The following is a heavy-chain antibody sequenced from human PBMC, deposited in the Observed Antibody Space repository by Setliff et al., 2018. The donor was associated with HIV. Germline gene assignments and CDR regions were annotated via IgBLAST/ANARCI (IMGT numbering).Heavy chain of an antibody. V-gene: IGHV4-4*07. Sequence: PSETLSLTCTVSGGSISSYYWSWIRQPAGKGLEWIGRIYTSGSTNYNPSLKSRVTISADTSKNQFSLKLRSVTAADTAVYYCGRLSDTAMASFDSWGQGTLVTVSS. D-gene: IGHD5-18*01. CDR3: GRLSDTAMASFDS. CDR1: GGSISSYY. CDR2: IYTSGST. J-gene: IGHJ4*02.